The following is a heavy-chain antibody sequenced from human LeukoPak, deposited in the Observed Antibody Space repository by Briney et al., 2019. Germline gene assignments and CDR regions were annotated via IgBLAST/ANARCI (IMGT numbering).Heavy chain of an antibody. Sequence: GSSLRLSCAACGFTFSNYVVHGVRPARGGGVEWGAAISYDGSNQKYAAFVTGRFTISRDNSKNTLYLQMNTLNTDDTAVYYCARQEIYLGGYCSGGSCPPGTWFDPWGQGTLVTVSS. V-gene: IGHV3-30*04. J-gene: IGHJ5*02. CDR2: ISYDGSNQ. CDR3: ARQEIYLGGYCSGGSCPPGTWFDP. CDR1: GFTFSNYV. D-gene: IGHD2-15*01.